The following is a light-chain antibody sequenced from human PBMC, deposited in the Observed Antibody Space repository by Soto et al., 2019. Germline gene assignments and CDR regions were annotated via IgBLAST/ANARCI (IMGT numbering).Light chain of an antibody. CDR1: QGISSY. J-gene: IGKJ4*01. CDR3: QQLHSYPLT. Sequence: DIQLTQSPSFLSASVGDRVTITCRASQGISSYLAWYQQKPGKAPKLLIYAASTLQSGAAPRFSGSRFVTEFTLRITSLLPVDFATYYCQQLHSYPLTFGGGTKVEIK. CDR2: AAS. V-gene: IGKV1-9*01.